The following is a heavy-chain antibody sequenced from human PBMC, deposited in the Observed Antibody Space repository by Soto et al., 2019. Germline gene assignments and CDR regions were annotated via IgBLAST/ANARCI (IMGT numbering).Heavy chain of an antibody. CDR1: GFTFSTYR. D-gene: IGHD6-6*01. J-gene: IGHJ6*02. CDR3: ARAHLVRTSSYYCGMDV. V-gene: IGHV3-21*06. CDR2: ISGSGKDT. Sequence: PGGSLRLSCAASGFTFSTYRMNWVRQAPGKGLEWVASISGSGKDTFYRDSVKGRFTISRDNAESSLVLQMNSLAVDDTAVYHCARAHLVRTSSYYCGMDVWGPGTTVTVSS.